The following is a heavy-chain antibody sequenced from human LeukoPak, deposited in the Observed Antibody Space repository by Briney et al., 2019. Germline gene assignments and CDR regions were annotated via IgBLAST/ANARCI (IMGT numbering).Heavy chain of an antibody. D-gene: IGHD2-15*01. CDR1: GFTVSSDY. J-gene: IGHJ4*02. Sequence: GGSLRLSCAASGFTVSSDYMSWVRQAPGKGLEWVSVISSGGNTYYADTVKGGFTISRDNSKNTLYLQMHSLRAEDTAVYYCARDPYCSGGSCYQGWGQGTLVTVSS. V-gene: IGHV3-66*01. CDR2: ISSGGNT. CDR3: ARDPYCSGGSCYQG.